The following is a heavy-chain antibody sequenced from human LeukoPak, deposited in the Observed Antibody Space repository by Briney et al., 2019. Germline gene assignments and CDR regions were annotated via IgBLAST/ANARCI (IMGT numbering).Heavy chain of an antibody. Sequence: SETLSLTCTVSGGSISSSSYYCGWIRQPPGKGLEWIGSIYYSGSTYYNPSLKSRVTISVDTSKNQFSLKLSSVTAADTAVYYCARGPAMRPYYYDMDVWGQGTTVTVSS. V-gene: IGHV4-39*01. CDR3: ARGPAMRPYYYDMDV. CDR2: IYYSGST. D-gene: IGHD2-2*01. CDR1: GGSISSSSYY. J-gene: IGHJ6*02.